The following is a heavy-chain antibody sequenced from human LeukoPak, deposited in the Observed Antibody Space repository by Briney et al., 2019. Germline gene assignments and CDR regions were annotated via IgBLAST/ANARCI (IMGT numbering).Heavy chain of an antibody. CDR2: IWYDGSNK. V-gene: IGHV3-33*01. CDR3: AREGVGSSWYLNY. D-gene: IGHD6-13*01. CDR1: GFTFSSYG. J-gene: IGHJ4*02. Sequence: GGSLRLSCAASGFTFSSYGMHWVRQAPGKGLEWVAVIWYDGSNKYYADSVKGRFTISRDNSKNTLYLQMNSLRAEDTAVYYCAREGVGSSWYLNYWGQGTLVTVSS.